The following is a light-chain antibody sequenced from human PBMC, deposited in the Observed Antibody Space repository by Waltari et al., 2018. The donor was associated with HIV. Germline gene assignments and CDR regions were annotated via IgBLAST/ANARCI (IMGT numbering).Light chain of an antibody. CDR3: CSYAGSNNLL. CDR2: DVT. CDR1: SGDVGGYKY. V-gene: IGLV2-11*01. J-gene: IGLJ2*01. Sequence: QSALTQPRSVSGSPGQSVTISCTGTSGDVGGYKYVSWYQQHPGKAPKLMIYDVTKRPSGVPDRFSGSKSGNTASLTISGLQAEDEADYYCCSYAGSNNLLFGGGTKLTVL.